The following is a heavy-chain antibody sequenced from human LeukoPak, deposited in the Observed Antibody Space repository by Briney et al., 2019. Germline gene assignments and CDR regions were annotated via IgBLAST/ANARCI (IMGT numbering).Heavy chain of an antibody. CDR2: IIPIFGTA. Sequence: GASVKVSCKASGGTFSSYAISWVRQAPGQGLEWMGGIIPIFGTANYAQKFQGRVTITADESTSTVYMELSSLRSEDTAVYYCWVRGSPFDPWGQGTLVTVSS. D-gene: IGHD3-10*01. CDR1: GGTFSSYA. J-gene: IGHJ5*02. V-gene: IGHV1-69*01. CDR3: WVRGSPFDP.